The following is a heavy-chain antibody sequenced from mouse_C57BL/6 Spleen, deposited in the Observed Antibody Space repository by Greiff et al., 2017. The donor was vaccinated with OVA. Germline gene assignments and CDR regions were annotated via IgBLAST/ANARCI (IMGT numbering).Heavy chain of an antibody. J-gene: IGHJ4*01. CDR1: GYSFTDYN. CDR2: INPNYGTT. Sequence: VQLQQSGPELVKPGASVKISCKASGYSFTDYNMNWVKQSNGKSLEWIGVINPNYGTTSFNQKFKGKATLTVDQSSSTAYMQLNSLTSEDSAVYYCANLKTSYYDEEAGARDYWGQGTTVTVSS. D-gene: IGHD2-4*01. CDR3: ANLKTSYYDEEAGARDY. V-gene: IGHV1-39*01.